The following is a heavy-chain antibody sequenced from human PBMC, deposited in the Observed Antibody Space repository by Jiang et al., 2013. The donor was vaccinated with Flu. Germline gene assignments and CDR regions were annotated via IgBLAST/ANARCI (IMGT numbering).Heavy chain of an antibody. CDR1: GGSISSYY. Sequence: GSGLVKPSETLSLTCAVSGGSISSYYWSWIRQPPGKGLEWIGYIYYSGSTNYNPSLKSRVTISVDTTKNQFSLKLRSVTAADTAVYYCARGGMVTTYYFDYWGQGTLVTVSS. CDR2: IYYSGST. J-gene: IGHJ4*02. V-gene: IGHV4-59*01. CDR3: ARGGMVTTYYFDY. D-gene: IGHD5-24*01.